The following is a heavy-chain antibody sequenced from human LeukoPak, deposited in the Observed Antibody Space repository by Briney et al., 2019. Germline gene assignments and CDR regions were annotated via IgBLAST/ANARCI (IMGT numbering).Heavy chain of an antibody. CDR3: ARGSKAAPGTFDY. Sequence: SETLSHTCTVSGGSISGYCWSWIRQPPGKGLEWIAYIYYNGISNYNPSLKSRVIISVDSSKNQFSLKLTSVTAADTAVYYCARGSKAAPGTFDYWGQGTLVTVSS. J-gene: IGHJ4*02. CDR1: GGSISGYC. CDR2: IYYNGIS. D-gene: IGHD6-13*01. V-gene: IGHV4-59*01.